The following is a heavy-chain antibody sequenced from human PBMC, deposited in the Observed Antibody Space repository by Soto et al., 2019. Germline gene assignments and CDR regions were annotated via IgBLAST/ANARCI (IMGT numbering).Heavy chain of an antibody. CDR1: GCPFSRYA. V-gene: IGHV3-23*01. Sequence: GGSLRLSWAAAGCPFSRYAMSRVLQAPGKRLKWVSIISGSGGETHYADSVEGRFTISRDNSKKTLYLQMKSLKTEDTAVYYCTTDYPRSLPGYWGQGTLVPVTS. J-gene: IGHJ4*02. CDR3: TTDYPRSLPGY. CDR2: ISGSGGET.